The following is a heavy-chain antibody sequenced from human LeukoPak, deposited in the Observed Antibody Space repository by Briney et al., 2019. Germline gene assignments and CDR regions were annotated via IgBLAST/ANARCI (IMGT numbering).Heavy chain of an antibody. CDR1: GFTFSIYG. CDR2: ITNDGRNK. D-gene: IGHD2-21*01. J-gene: IGHJ4*02. Sequence: PGGSLRLSGAASGFTFSIYGIHWVRQAPGKGLEWVTFITNDGRNKYYADSVKGRFTISRDNSKNTLYLQMNSLITEDTAVYYCAKIEVVLDDFSGQGTLVTVSS. CDR3: AKIEVVLDDF. V-gene: IGHV3-30*02.